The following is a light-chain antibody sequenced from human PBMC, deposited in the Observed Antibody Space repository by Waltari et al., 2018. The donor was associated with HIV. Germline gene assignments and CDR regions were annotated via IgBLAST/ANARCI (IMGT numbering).Light chain of an antibody. CDR2: RSN. V-gene: IGLV1-47*01. CDR1: SSNLGSNY. Sequence: QSVLTQPPSASGTPGQRVTISCSGSSSNLGSNYVYWYRQLPGTAPKLLIYRSNQRPSGVPDRFSGSKSGTSASLAISGLRSEDEADYYCATWNDSLSGYVFGTGTKVTV. CDR3: ATWNDSLSGYV. J-gene: IGLJ1*01.